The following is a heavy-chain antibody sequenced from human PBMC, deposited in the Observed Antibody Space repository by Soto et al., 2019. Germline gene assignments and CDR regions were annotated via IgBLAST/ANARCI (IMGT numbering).Heavy chain of an antibody. J-gene: IGHJ4*02. D-gene: IGHD1-1*01. CDR2: ISYDGSD. CDR3: ARRWNYYLDF. CDR1: GFPFREFG. Sequence: QMQLVESGGGVVQPGRSLRLSCVASGFPFREFGMHWVRQAPCKGLEWVALISYDGSDYADSVKVRFTISRDDSRDTLFLHMDNLRPDDTGVYYCARRWNYYLDFWGQGTLVAVSS. V-gene: IGHV3-33*05.